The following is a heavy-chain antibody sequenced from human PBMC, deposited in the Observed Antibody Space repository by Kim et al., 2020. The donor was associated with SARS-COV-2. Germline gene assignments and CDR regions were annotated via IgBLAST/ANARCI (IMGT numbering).Heavy chain of an antibody. D-gene: IGHD6-19*01. CDR1: GGTMSSYY. J-gene: IGHJ5*02. Sequence: SETLSLTCSVSGGTMSSYYWTWIRQPPGKGLEWIGNMYDGGTTNYNPSLKSRVTISIDTSKNQFSLKLTSVTAADTAIYYCARDLRAGAGTWGGYFDPWGQGTLDSVSS. CDR2: MYDGGTT. CDR3: ARDLRAGAGTWGGYFDP. V-gene: IGHV4-59*01.